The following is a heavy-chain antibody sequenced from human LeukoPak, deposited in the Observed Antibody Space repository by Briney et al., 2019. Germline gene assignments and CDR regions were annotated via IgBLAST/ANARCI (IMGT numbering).Heavy chain of an antibody. J-gene: IGHJ3*02. D-gene: IGHD3-3*01. Sequence: ASVKVSCKASGYTFTSYYMHWVRQAPGQGLEWMGIINPSGGSTSYAQKFQGRVTMTRDTSTSTVYMELSSLRSEDTAVYYCATRITIFGVVNDAFDIWGQGTIVTVSS. CDR3: ATRITIFGVVNDAFDI. CDR2: INPSGGST. CDR1: GYTFTSYY. V-gene: IGHV1-46*01.